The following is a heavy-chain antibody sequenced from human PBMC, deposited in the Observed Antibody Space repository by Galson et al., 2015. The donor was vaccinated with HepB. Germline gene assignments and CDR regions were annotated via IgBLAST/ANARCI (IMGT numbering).Heavy chain of an antibody. CDR1: GFTFSSSA. V-gene: IGHV1-58*01. D-gene: IGHD3-10*01. J-gene: IGHJ5*02. CDR2: IVINSGHT. Sequence: SVKVSCKASGFTFSSSAVQWFRQARGQRLEWIGWIVINSGHTNFAQNFQGRVTMTRDMSTRTAYMELSSLKSDDTAVYYCAADRGSYWYDPWGQGTQVTVPS. CDR3: AADRGSYWYDP.